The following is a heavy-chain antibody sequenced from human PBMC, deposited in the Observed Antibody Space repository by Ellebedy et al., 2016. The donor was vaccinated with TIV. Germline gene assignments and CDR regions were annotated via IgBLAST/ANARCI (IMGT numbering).Heavy chain of an antibody. CDR3: AKGSSSGFNYDRVGFEY. CDR2: ISAGGSST. D-gene: IGHD3-22*01. J-gene: IGHJ4*01. V-gene: IGHV3-23*01. Sequence: GGSLRLSCAASGFTFTSFAMHWVRQAPGKGLEWLSVISAGGSSTYHADSVKGRFTITRDNSKNTLYLQMNRLRTEDTALYFCAKGSSSGFNYDRVGFEYWGQGTLVTVSS. CDR1: GFTFTSFA.